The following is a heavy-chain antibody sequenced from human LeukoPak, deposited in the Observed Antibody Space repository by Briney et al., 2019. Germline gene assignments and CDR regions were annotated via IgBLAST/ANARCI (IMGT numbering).Heavy chain of an antibody. CDR1: GYTFTSYG. D-gene: IGHD3-22*01. V-gene: IGHV1-18*01. J-gene: IGHJ4*02. CDR3: ACARGIDDYYDSSGYYPHFDY. CDR2: ISAYNGNT. Sequence: ASVKVSCKASGYTFTSYGISWVRQAPGQGLEWMGWISAYNGNTNYAQKLQGRVTITTDESTSTAYMELSSLRSEDTAVYYCACARGIDDYYDSSGYYPHFDYWGQGTLVTVSS.